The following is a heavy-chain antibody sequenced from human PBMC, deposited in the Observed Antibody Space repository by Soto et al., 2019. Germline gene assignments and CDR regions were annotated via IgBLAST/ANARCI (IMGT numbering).Heavy chain of an antibody. V-gene: IGHV4-34*01. D-gene: IGHD3-22*01. CDR3: ARQPYDSSDYFDY. J-gene: IGHJ4*02. CDR1: GGSFGGYY. CDR2: INHSGST. Sequence: SQTLSLTCAVYGGSFGGYYWSWIRQPPGKGLEWIGEINHSGSTNYNPSLESRVTISVDTSRIHFSLKLISVAAADTAVYFCARQPYDSSDYFDYWGQGTLVTVSS.